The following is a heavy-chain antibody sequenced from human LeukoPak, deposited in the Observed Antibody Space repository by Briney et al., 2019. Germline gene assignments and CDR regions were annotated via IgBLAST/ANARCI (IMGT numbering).Heavy chain of an antibody. CDR2: ISSSGSTI. CDR3: ARDRDAWFGELSSFDY. J-gene: IGHJ4*02. Sequence: GGSLRLSCAASGFTFSDYYMSWIRQAPGKGLEWVSYISSSGSTIYYADSVKGRFTISRDNAKNSLYLQMNSLRAEDTAVCYCARDRDAWFGELSSFDYWGQGTLVTVSS. V-gene: IGHV3-11*01. D-gene: IGHD3-10*01. CDR1: GFTFSDYY.